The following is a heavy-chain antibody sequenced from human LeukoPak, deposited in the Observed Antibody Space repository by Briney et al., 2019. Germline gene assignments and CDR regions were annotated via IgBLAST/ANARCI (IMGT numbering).Heavy chain of an antibody. CDR1: GGSFSGYY. V-gene: IGHV4-34*01. Sequence: PSETLSLTCAVYGGSFSGYYWSWIRQPPGKGLEWIGEINHSGSTNYNPSLKSRVTISVDTSKNQFSLKLGSVTAADTAVYYCARRTMVRGAREYYSDYWGQGTLVTVSS. D-gene: IGHD3-10*01. J-gene: IGHJ4*02. CDR3: ARRTMVRGAREYYSDY. CDR2: INHSGST.